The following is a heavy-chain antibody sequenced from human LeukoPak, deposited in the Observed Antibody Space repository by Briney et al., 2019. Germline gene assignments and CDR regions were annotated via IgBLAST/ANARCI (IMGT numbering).Heavy chain of an antibody. CDR3: ARAHSYREGFDN. D-gene: IGHD3-10*01. CDR1: GFTFTNYE. J-gene: IGHJ4*02. CDR2: IVVHGTTA. V-gene: IGHV3-48*03. Sequence: PGGSLRLSCATSGFTFTNYEMNWVRQAPRKGLEWVAYIVVHGTTAYYADSERGRFTISRDNAKNSLHLQMDSLRVEDTGIYYCARAHSYREGFDNWGQGTLVTVSS.